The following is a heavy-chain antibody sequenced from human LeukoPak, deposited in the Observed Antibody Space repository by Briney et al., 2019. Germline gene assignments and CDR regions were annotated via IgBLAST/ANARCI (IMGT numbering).Heavy chain of an antibody. J-gene: IGHJ4*02. CDR3: AREPSYSSGWLLDY. V-gene: IGHV1-18*01. CDR1: GYTFTDYG. CDR2: ISAYNGNT. D-gene: IGHD6-19*01. Sequence: GASVTVSCKASGYTFTDYGITWVRPAPGQGLEWMGWISAYNGNTNYARKLQGRVTMTTDTSTSTAYMELRSLRSDDTATYYCAREPSYSSGWLLDYWGQGTLVTVSS.